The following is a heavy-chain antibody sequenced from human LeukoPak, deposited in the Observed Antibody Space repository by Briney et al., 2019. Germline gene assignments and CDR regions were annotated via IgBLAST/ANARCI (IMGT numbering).Heavy chain of an antibody. Sequence: GASVKISCKPSGYTFGTHWMHWVRQAPGQGLEWMAIINPSGDFRSYAQKFQGRVTVTRDMSTRTVYMELSDLRHEDTALYYCARDYSGQWVQLTGWWIDPWGQGTLVIVSS. J-gene: IGHJ5*02. V-gene: IGHV1-46*01. CDR2: INPSGDFR. D-gene: IGHD1-1*01. CDR3: ARDYSGQWVQLTGWWIDP. CDR1: GYTFGTHW.